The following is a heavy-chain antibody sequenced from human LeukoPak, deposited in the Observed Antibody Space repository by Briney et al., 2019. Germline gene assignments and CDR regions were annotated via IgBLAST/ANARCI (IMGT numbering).Heavy chain of an antibody. Sequence: GGSLRLSCAASGFTFSSYGMHWVRQAPGKGLEWVAVISYDGSNKYYADSVKGRFTISRDNSKNTLYLQMNSLRAEDTAVYYCARSITMVRGVTRYYFDYWGQGTLVTVSS. CDR1: GFTFSSYG. D-gene: IGHD3-10*01. CDR3: ARSITMVRGVTRYYFDY. J-gene: IGHJ4*02. V-gene: IGHV3-30*03. CDR2: ISYDGSNK.